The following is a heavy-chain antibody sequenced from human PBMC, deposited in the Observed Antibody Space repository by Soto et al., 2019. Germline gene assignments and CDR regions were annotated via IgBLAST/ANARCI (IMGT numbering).Heavy chain of an antibody. J-gene: IGHJ3*02. CDR1: GYSFTSYW. V-gene: IGHV5-51*01. D-gene: IGHD3-9*01. Sequence: GESLKISCKGSGYSFTSYWIGWVRQMPGKGLEWMGIIYPGDSDTRYSPSFQGQVTISADKSISTAYLQWSSLKALDTAMYYCARYNRVLRYFDWLYGAFDIWGQGTMVTVSS. CDR2: IYPGDSDT. CDR3: ARYNRVLRYFDWLYGAFDI.